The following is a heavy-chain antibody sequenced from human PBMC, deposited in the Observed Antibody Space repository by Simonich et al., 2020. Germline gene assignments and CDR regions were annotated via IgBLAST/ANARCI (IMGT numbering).Heavy chain of an antibody. D-gene: IGHD6-6*01. CDR1: GYTFTGYY. CDR2: IKPNRGGT. CDR3: ARDRAARYYYYYYMDV. Sequence: QVQLVQSGAEVKKPGASVKVSCKASGYTFTGYYMHWVRQAPGQGLGLEGWIKPNRGGTNYAKKIQGRVPMTRETSISIAYMALSRLRSDDTAVYYCARDRAARYYYYYYMDVWGKGTTVTVSS. J-gene: IGHJ6*03. V-gene: IGHV1-2*02.